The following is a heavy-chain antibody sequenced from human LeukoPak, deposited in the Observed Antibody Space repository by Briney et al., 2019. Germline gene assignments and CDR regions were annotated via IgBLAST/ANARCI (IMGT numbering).Heavy chain of an antibody. CDR1: GYTFTSYD. D-gene: IGHD3-10*01. Sequence: GASVKVSCKASGYTFTSYDINWVRQATGQGLEWMGWMNPNSGNTGYAQKFQGRVTMTRDTSINTAYMELSRLRPDDTAVYYCAREEGEWFGELFLPFKYWGQGTLVTVSS. CDR3: AREEGEWFGELFLPFKY. CDR2: MNPNSGNT. V-gene: IGHV1-8*02. J-gene: IGHJ4*02.